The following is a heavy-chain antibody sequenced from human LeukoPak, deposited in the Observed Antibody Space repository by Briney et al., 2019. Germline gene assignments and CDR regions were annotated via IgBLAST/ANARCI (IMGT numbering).Heavy chain of an antibody. CDR1: GFTFSSYW. J-gene: IGHJ4*02. Sequence: QPGGSLRLSCADSGFTFSSYWMHWVRQAPGKGLVWVSRINSDGSSTSYADSVKGRFTISRDNAKNTLYLQMNSLRAEDTAVYYCARVGGRGSPVSYWGQGTLVTVSS. CDR2: INSDGSST. CDR3: ARVGGRGSPVSY. D-gene: IGHD3-16*01. V-gene: IGHV3-74*01.